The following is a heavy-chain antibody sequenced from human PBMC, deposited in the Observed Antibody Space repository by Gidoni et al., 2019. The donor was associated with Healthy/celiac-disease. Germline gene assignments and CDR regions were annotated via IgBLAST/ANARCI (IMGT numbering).Heavy chain of an antibody. CDR1: GFTFGSYE. CDR2: ISSSGSTI. V-gene: IGHV3-48*03. J-gene: IGHJ6*02. D-gene: IGHD3-10*01. Sequence: VQLVESGGGLVQPGGSLRLSCAASGFTFGSYEMDWVRQAPGKGLEWVSYISSSGSTIYYADSVKGRFTISRDNAKNSLYLQMNSLRAEDTAVYYCARDHYYGSGSITGYYGMDVWGQGTTVTVSS. CDR3: ARDHYYGSGSITGYYGMDV.